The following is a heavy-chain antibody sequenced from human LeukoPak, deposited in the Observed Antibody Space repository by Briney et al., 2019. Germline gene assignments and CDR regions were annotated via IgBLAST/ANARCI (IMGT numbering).Heavy chain of an antibody. J-gene: IGHJ4*02. CDR1: GGSISSYY. CDR3: ARDRAVAGPDY. V-gene: IGHV4-59*01. CDR2: IYYSGST. D-gene: IGHD6-19*01. Sequence: SETLSLTCTVSGGSISSYYWSWIRQPPGKGLEWIGYIYYSGSTNYNPSLKSRVTISVDTSKNQFSLKLSSVTAADTAVYYCARDRAVAGPDYWDQGTLVTVSS.